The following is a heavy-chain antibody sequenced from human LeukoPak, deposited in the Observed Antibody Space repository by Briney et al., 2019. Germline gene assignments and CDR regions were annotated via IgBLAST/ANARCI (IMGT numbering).Heavy chain of an antibody. Sequence: SETLSLTCTVSDGSINSYYWNWIRQPPGKGLEWIGYIYYSGSTNYNPSLKSRLTISVDTSKNQFSLRLTSVTAADTAVYYCAREVAAAGTLWFDSWGRGTLVTVSS. CDR1: DGSINSYY. CDR2: IYYSGST. CDR3: AREVAAAGTLWFDS. V-gene: IGHV4-59*01. J-gene: IGHJ5*01. D-gene: IGHD6-13*01.